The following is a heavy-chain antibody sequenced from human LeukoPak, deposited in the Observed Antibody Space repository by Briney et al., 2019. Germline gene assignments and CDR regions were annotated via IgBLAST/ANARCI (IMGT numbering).Heavy chain of an antibody. V-gene: IGHV4-39*07. CDR2: IYYSGST. CDR3: AREVAACIDY. D-gene: IGHD6-13*01. Sequence: SETLSLTCTVSGGSISSSSYYWGCIRQPPGKGLEWFGSIYYSGSTYYNPSLKSRVTISVDTSKNQFSLKLSSVTAADTAVYYRAREVAACIDYWGQGTLVTVSS. CDR1: GGSISSSSYY. J-gene: IGHJ4*02.